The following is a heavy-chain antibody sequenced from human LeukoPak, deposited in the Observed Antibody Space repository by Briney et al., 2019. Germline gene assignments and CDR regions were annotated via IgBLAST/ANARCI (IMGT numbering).Heavy chain of an antibody. CDR3: ARGTTVWPWNYFDY. D-gene: IGHD4-17*01. CDR1: GFTVSTNY. CDR2: IYSGGST. V-gene: IGHV3-53*01. Sequence: GGSLGLSVPPSGFTVSTNYITGFRQPPGKGRKWASVIYSGGSTYYADSVKGRFTISRDNSKNTLYLQMNSLRAEDTAVYYCARGTTVWPWNYFDYWGQGTLVTVSS. J-gene: IGHJ4*02.